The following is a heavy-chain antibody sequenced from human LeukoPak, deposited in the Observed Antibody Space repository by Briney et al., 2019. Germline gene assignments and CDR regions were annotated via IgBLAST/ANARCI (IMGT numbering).Heavy chain of an antibody. V-gene: IGHV4-30-4*01. CDR1: GGSISSGDYY. CDR2: IYYSGST. Sequence: PSQTLSLTCTVSGGSISSGDYYWSWIRQPPGKGLEWIGYIYYSGSTYYNPSLKSRVTISVDTSKNQFSLKLSSLTAADTAVYYCACSSVLAATNLDYWGQGTLVTVSS. D-gene: IGHD2-15*01. J-gene: IGHJ4*02. CDR3: ACSSVLAATNLDY.